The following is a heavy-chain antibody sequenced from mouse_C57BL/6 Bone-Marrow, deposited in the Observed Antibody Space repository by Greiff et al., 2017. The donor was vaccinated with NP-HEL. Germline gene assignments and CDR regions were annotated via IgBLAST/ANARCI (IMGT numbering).Heavy chain of an antibody. V-gene: IGHV1-59*01. CDR1: GYTFTSYW. CDR2: IDPSDSYT. Sequence: QVQLQQPGAELVRPGTSVKLSCKASGYTFTSYWMHWVKQRPGQGLEWIGVIDPSDSYTNYNQKFKGKATLTVDTSSSTAYMQLSSLTSEDSAVYYCARDYYGNCFDYWGQGTTLTVSS. J-gene: IGHJ2*01. D-gene: IGHD2-1*01. CDR3: ARDYYGNCFDY.